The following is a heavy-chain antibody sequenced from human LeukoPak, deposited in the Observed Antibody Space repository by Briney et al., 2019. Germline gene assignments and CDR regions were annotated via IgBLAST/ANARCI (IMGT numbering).Heavy chain of an antibody. CDR2: INPSGGST. Sequence: ASVTVSCKASGYTFTGYYMHWVRQAPGQGLKWMGIINPSGGSTSYAQKFQGRVTMTRDTSTSTVYMELSSLRSEDTAVYYCAREDSSGWYVFDYWGQGTLVTVSS. J-gene: IGHJ4*02. V-gene: IGHV1-46*01. CDR3: AREDSSGWYVFDY. D-gene: IGHD6-19*01. CDR1: GYTFTGYY.